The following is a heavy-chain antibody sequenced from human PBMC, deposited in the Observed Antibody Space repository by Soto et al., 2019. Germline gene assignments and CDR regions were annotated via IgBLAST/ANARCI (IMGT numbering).Heavy chain of an antibody. CDR3: ARDRSIAVAGTPGQH. J-gene: IGHJ1*01. CDR1: GYTFTGYY. Sequence: ASVKVSCKASGYTFTGYYMHWVRQAPGQGLEWMGWINPNSGDTNYAQKLQGRVTMTRDTSTSTAYMELRSLRSDDTAVYYCARDRSIAVAGTPGQHWGQGTLVTVSS. D-gene: IGHD6-19*01. V-gene: IGHV1-2*02. CDR2: INPNSGDT.